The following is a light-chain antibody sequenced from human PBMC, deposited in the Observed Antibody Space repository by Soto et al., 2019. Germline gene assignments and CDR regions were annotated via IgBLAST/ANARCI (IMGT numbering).Light chain of an antibody. CDR3: SSYTSSGTLNYV. CDR1: SSDVGGYNY. V-gene: IGLV2-14*01. Sequence: HSALTQPASVSGSPGQSITISCTGTSSDVGGYNYVSWYQQHPGKAPKLMIYDVSNRPSGVSNRFSGSKSGNTASLTISGLQAEDEADYYCSSYTSSGTLNYVFGTGTKVTVL. J-gene: IGLJ1*01. CDR2: DVS.